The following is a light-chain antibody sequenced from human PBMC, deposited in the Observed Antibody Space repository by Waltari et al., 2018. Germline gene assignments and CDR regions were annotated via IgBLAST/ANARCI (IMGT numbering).Light chain of an antibody. CDR3: QQYNSYPWT. CDR2: KAS. Sequence: DIQMTQSPSTLSASVGDRVTITCRASQSISSWLAWYQQKPGKAPKLLIYKASSLESGVPSSFSGSGSGTEFILTISSLQPDDFATYYCQQYNSYPWTFGQGTKLEIK. CDR1: QSISSW. J-gene: IGKJ2*01. V-gene: IGKV1-5*03.